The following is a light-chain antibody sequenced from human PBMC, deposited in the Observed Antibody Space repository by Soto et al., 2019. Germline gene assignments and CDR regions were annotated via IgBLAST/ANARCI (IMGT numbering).Light chain of an antibody. Sequence: AIQMTQSPSSLSASVGDTVTISCRASQGIRNDLGWYQQKPGRAPKLLIYAASTLQSGVPSRFSGSGSGTDFTLTISSLQPEDFATYYCLQDYNYPRTFGQGTKMEIK. V-gene: IGKV1-6*01. CDR3: LQDYNYPRT. J-gene: IGKJ2*01. CDR1: QGIRND. CDR2: AAS.